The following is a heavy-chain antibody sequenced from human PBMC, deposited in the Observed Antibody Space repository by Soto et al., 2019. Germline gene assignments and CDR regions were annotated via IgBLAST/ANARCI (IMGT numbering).Heavy chain of an antibody. CDR1: GGTFSSYA. CDR2: IIPIFGTA. V-gene: IGHV1-69*01. D-gene: IGHD6-25*01. J-gene: IGHJ6*02. Sequence: KVSCKASGGTFSSYAISWVRQAPGQGLEWMGGIIPIFGTANYAQKFQGRVTITADESTSTAYMELSSLRSEDTAVYYCARGQRLQSYYGMDVWGQGTTVTVSS. CDR3: ARGQRLQSYYGMDV.